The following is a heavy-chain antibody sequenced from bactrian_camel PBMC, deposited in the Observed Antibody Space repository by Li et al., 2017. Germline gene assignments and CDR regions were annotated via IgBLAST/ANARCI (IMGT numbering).Heavy chain of an antibody. D-gene: IGHD1*01. CDR1: GDTFSEYS. J-gene: IGHJ6*01. CDR3: AKGAGPNDFGY. Sequence: VQLVESGGGLVQPGGSLRLSCAYSGDTFSEYSFTWVRQPPGKERELVSGINTDGTTNYADSVKGRFNISQDSAKNILYLQMNSLKSEDTALYYCAKGAGPNDFGYWGQGTQVTVS. V-gene: IGHV3S67*01. CDR2: INTDGTT.